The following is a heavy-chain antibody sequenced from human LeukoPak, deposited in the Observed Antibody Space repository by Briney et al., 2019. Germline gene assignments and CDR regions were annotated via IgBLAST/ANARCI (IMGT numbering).Heavy chain of an antibody. D-gene: IGHD3-9*01. CDR1: GGSISSYY. J-gene: IGHJ6*02. CDR2: IYYSGST. CDR3: ARLGVLTGYRYYYGMDV. Sequence: SETLSLTCTVSGGSISSYYWSWIRQPPGKGLEWIGYIYYSGSTNYNPSLKSRVTISVDTSKNQFSLKLSSVTAADTAVYYCARLGVLTGYRYYYGMDVRGQGTTVTVSS. V-gene: IGHV4-59*01.